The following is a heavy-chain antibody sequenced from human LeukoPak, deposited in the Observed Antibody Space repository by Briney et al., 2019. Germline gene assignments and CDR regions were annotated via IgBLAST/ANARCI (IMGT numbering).Heavy chain of an antibody. CDR3: AKDSDVWGSYRYTPPGY. CDR1: GFTFSSYS. V-gene: IGHV3-23*01. Sequence: GGSLRLSCAASGFTFSSYSMNWVRQAPGKGLEWVSVISGGGGTTSDSVKGRFTISRDNSKNTLYLQMNSLRAEDTAVYYCAKDSDVWGSYRYTPPGYWGQGTLVTVSS. CDR2: ISGGGGTT. D-gene: IGHD3-16*02. J-gene: IGHJ4*02.